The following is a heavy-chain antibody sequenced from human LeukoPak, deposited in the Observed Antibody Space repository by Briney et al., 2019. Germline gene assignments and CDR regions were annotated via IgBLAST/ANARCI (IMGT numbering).Heavy chain of an antibody. D-gene: IGHD2-2*01. Sequence: SETLSLTCTVSGGSISSYYWSWIRQPPGKGLEWIGYIYYSGSTNYNPSLKSRVTISVDTSKNQFSLKLSSVTAADTAVYYCARGGCSSTSCYDRSYYCYGMDVWGKGTTVTVSS. J-gene: IGHJ6*04. V-gene: IGHV4-59*01. CDR1: GGSISSYY. CDR3: ARGGCSSTSCYDRSYYCYGMDV. CDR2: IYYSGST.